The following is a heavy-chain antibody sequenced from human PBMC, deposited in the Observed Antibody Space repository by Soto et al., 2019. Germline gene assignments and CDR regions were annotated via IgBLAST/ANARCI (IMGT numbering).Heavy chain of an antibody. Sequence: EVQLVESGGGLVHPGGSLRLSCAASGFTFSSYWMHWVRQAPAKGLVWVSRINSDGSSTSYADSVKGRFTISRDNAKNTLYLQMNSLRAEDTAVYYCARDGGTSVRFLEWLSSSSKVDYWGQGTLVTVSS. CDR3: ARDGGTSVRFLEWLSSSSKVDY. D-gene: IGHD3-3*01. V-gene: IGHV3-74*01. CDR1: GFTFSSYW. J-gene: IGHJ4*02. CDR2: INSDGSST.